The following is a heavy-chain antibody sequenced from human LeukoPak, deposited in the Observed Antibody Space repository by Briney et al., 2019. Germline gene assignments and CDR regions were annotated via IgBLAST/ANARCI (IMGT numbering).Heavy chain of an antibody. J-gene: IGHJ6*02. CDR3: ARRGDSLSYYYGMDV. Sequence: SETLSLTCTVSGGSISSYYWSWIRQPAGKGLEWIGRIYTSGSTNYNPSLKSRVTMSADTSKNQFSLRLSSVTAADTAVYYCARRGDSLSYYYGMDVWGQGTTVTVSS. CDR2: IYTSGST. D-gene: IGHD2-21*01. CDR1: GGSISSYY. V-gene: IGHV4-4*07.